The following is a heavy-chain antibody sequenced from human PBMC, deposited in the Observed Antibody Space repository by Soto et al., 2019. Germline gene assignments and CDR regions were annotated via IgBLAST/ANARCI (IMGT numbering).Heavy chain of an antibody. Sequence: QVQLVQSGAEVKNPGSSVRVSCKASGGTFSSYTLNWVRQAPGQGLEWMGRIIPILSMSTYAQKFQGRVSIIADKSTTTADMTLSSLRSDDTAIYYCARFYGSGSRPFDYWGQGTLVTVSS. CDR1: GGTFSSYT. CDR2: IIPILSMS. V-gene: IGHV1-69*02. D-gene: IGHD3-10*01. J-gene: IGHJ4*02. CDR3: ARFYGSGSRPFDY.